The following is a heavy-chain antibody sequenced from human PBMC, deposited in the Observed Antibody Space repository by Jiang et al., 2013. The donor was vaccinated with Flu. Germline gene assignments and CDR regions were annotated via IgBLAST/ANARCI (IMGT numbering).Heavy chain of an antibody. J-gene: IGHJ4*02. CDR3: ARDWGIGFRYSYGYHYFDY. D-gene: IGHD5-18*01. V-gene: IGHV1-18*01. Sequence: SGAEVKKPGASVKVSCKASGYTFTSYGISWVRQAPGQGLEWMGWISAYNGNTNYAQKLQGRVTMTTDTSTSTAYMELRSLRSDDTAVYYCARDWGIGFRYSYGYHYFDYVGPGNPGHRLL. CDR1: GYTFTSYG. CDR2: ISAYNGNT.